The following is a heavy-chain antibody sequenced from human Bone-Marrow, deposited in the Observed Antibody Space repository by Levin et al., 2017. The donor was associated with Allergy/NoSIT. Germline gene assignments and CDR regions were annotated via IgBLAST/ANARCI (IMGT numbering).Heavy chain of an antibody. CDR1: GFTFSSYA. Sequence: GGSLRLSCAASGFTFSSYAMHWVRQAPGKGLEWVAVISYDGSNKYYADSVKGRFTISRDNSKNTLYLQMNSLRAEDTAVYYCARDRGYCSGGSCYFASFDYWGQGTLVTVSS. V-gene: IGHV3-30-3*01. CDR2: ISYDGSNK. D-gene: IGHD2-15*01. J-gene: IGHJ4*02. CDR3: ARDRGYCSGGSCYFASFDY.